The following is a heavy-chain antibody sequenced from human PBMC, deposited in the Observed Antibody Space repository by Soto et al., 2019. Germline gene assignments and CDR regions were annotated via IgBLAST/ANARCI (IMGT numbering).Heavy chain of an antibody. CDR3: AHTLPGYSSSDYFDY. CDR2: IYWDDDK. CDR1: GFSLSTSGVG. D-gene: IGHD6-13*01. Sequence: QITLEESGPTLVKPTQTLTLTCTFSGFSLSTSGVGLGWIRQPPGKALEWLGIIYWDDDKRYSPTLNTRLTMTKDTSKNQVVLSMTNMDPVDTATYYWAHTLPGYSSSDYFDYWGQGTLVTVSS. J-gene: IGHJ4*02. V-gene: IGHV2-5*02.